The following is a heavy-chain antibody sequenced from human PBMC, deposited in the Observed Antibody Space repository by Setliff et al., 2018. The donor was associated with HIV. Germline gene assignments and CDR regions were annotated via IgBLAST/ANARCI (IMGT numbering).Heavy chain of an antibody. D-gene: IGHD5-18*01. CDR3: ATRIQLCY. J-gene: IGHJ4*02. CDR2: TYFRGGT. Sequence: SETLSLTCAVSGGSISGSYYWAWIRQPPGKGLEWIGSTYFRGGTYNNPSLENRFSISIDTSENQISLKLYSVTAEDTAVYYCATRIQLCYWGQGTPVTAPQ. CDR1: GGSISGSYY. V-gene: IGHV4-39*07.